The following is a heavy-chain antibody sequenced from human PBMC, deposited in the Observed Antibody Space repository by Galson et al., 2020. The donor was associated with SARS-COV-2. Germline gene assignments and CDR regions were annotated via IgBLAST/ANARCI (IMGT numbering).Heavy chain of an antibody. CDR2: IKGDGSET. V-gene: IGHV3-7*01. CDR1: GFTFNDFW. Sequence: GGSLRLSCEVSGFTFNDFWMSWFSQAPGKGLEWVAHIKGDGSETNYADFVKGRFSISRDNAANSLYLQMNSLRVEDSAVYYCSREGWQGGYWGQGTRVTVSS. J-gene: IGHJ4*02. D-gene: IGHD6-19*01. CDR3: SREGWQGGY.